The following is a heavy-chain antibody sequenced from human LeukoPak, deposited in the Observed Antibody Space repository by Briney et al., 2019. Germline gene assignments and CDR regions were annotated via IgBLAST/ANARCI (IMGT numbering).Heavy chain of an antibody. J-gene: IGHJ6*03. Sequence: SETLSLTCAVSGGSISSSNWWSWVRQPPGKGLEWIGEIYHSGSTNYNPSLKSRVTISVDTSKNQFSLKLSSVTAADTAVYYCARGGISGYDFYYYYYYMDVWGKGTTVTVSS. CDR2: IYHSGST. V-gene: IGHV4-4*02. D-gene: IGHD5-12*01. CDR1: GGSISSSNW. CDR3: ARGGISGYDFYYYYYYMDV.